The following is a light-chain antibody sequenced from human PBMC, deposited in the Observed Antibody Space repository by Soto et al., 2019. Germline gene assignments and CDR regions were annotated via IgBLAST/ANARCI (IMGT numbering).Light chain of an antibody. V-gene: IGLV1-40*01. CDR1: SSNIGAGYD. CDR2: DNN. CDR3: HSSDTGRRVV. Sequence: QSLLTQPPSVSGAPGQRVTISCTGSSSNIGAGYDVHWYQQLPGTAPKLLMYDNNNRPSGVPDRFSGSKSGTSASLAITGLQAEDEADYYCHSSDTGRRVVFGGGTKLTVL. J-gene: IGLJ2*01.